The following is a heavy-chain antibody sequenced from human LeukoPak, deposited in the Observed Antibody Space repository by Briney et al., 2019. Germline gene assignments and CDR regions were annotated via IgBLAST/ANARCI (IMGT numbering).Heavy chain of an antibody. J-gene: IGHJ4*02. CDR3: ARGSSSSWILDY. CDR2: INPNSGGT. D-gene: IGHD6-13*01. CDR1: GYTFTGYH. Sequence: ASVKVSCKASGYTFTGYHMHWVRQAPGQGLEWMGWINPNSGGTNYAQKFQGRVTMTRDTSISTAYMELSRLRSDDTAVYYCARGSSSSWILDYWGQGTLVAVSS. V-gene: IGHV1-2*02.